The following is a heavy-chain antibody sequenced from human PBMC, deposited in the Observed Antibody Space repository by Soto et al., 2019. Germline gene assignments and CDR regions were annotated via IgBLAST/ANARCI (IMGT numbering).Heavy chain of an antibody. CDR3: AKLGAYSTSAIDS. Sequence: EVHLLESGGGLVQPGGSLRLSCAPSGFTFSSYAMSWVRQAPGKGLEWVSAISASAATTYYADSVKGRFTISRDNSKNTLYVQMNSLRVEDTAIYYCAKLGAYSTSAIDSWGQGALVTV. D-gene: IGHD5-18*01. V-gene: IGHV3-23*01. CDR2: ISASAATT. J-gene: IGHJ4*02. CDR1: GFTFSSYA.